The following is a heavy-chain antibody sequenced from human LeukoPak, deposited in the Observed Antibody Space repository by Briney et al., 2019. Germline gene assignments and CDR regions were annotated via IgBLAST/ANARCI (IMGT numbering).Heavy chain of an antibody. J-gene: IGHJ6*03. CDR3: TKGRGIQAYYMDV. CDR1: GFSFDHYA. CDR2: INWNGGSV. Sequence: PGGSLRLSCAASGFSFDHYAMHWVRQGPGKALEWVSGINWNGGSVAYADSVKGRFIISRDNAKNSLYLQMNSLRVEDTALYYCTKGRGIQAYYMDVWGKGTRVTVSS. D-gene: IGHD5-18*01. V-gene: IGHV3-9*01.